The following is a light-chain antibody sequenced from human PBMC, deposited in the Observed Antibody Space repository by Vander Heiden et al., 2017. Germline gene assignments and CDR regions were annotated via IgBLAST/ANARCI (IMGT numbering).Light chain of an antibody. V-gene: IGLV3-21*04. CDR3: QVWVGSSEHWV. J-gene: IGLJ3*02. CDR1: DIGSKS. CDR2: YDT. Sequence: SYVLTQPPSVSGAPGKTATITCGGNDIGSKSVHWYHKRPGQAPVLVIYYDTDRPSGIPERFSGSNSGNTATLTISRVEVGDEADYYCQVWVGSSEHWVFGGGTKLTVL.